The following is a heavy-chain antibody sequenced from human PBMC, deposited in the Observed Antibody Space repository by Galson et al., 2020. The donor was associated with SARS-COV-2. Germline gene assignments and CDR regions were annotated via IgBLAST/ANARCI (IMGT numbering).Heavy chain of an antibody. Sequence: SETLSLTCSVSGGPISTGRYYWSWIRQPAGKGLEYIGRIYTTGSTDYNPSLKSRVTISVVTSKNQVSLRLSSVTAADTAVYYCARGKVATPWIDVNSYYVDVWGKGTTVTISS. CDR2: IYTTGST. CDR3: ARGKVATPWIDVNSYYVDV. V-gene: IGHV4-61*02. J-gene: IGHJ6*03. CDR1: GGPISTGRYY. D-gene: IGHD5-12*01.